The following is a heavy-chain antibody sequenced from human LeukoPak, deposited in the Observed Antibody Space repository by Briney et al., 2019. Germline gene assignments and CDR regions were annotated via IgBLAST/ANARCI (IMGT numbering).Heavy chain of an antibody. CDR1: GGSISSYY. CDR3: ARDDYGGNSGWFDP. CDR2: IYYSGST. Sequence: PSETLSLTCTVSGGSISSYYWSWIRQPPGKGLEWIGYIYYSGSTNYNPSLKSRVTISVDTSKNQFSLKLRSVTAADTAVYYCARDDYGGNSGWFDPWGQGTLVTVSS. D-gene: IGHD4-23*01. J-gene: IGHJ5*02. V-gene: IGHV4-59*01.